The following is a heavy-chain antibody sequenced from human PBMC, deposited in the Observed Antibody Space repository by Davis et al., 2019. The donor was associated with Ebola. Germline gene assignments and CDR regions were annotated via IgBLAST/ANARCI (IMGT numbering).Heavy chain of an antibody. CDR1: SGSMSSYY. Sequence: MPGGSLRLSCSVSSGSMSSYYWSWIRQPPGKGLEWIGYIYYSGSTNYNPSLKSRVTISVDTSKNQFSLKLSSVSAADTAVYYCARLYFWTMDVWGQGTTVTVSS. CDR2: IYYSGST. J-gene: IGHJ6*02. CDR3: ARLYFWTMDV. V-gene: IGHV4-59*08. D-gene: IGHD3/OR15-3a*01.